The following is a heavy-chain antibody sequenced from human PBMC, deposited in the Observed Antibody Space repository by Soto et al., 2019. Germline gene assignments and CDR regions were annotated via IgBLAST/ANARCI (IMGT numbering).Heavy chain of an antibody. D-gene: IGHD1-26*01. CDR2: TRNTLHSYHT. V-gene: IGHV3-72*01. J-gene: IGHJ4*02. CDR3: VRVNSGTYTFDY. Sequence: PGGSLRLSGAASGFTFSDHYIDRDRQAPGKGLEWVGRTRNTLHSYHTDYAASVKGRFATSRDNSKNSVCLQMNSLRTDDTAVYYCVRVNSGTYTFDYWGQGTLVTVSS. CDR1: GFTFSDHY.